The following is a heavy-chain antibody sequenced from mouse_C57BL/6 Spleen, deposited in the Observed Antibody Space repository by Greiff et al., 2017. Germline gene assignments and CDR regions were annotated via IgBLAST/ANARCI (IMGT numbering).Heavy chain of an antibody. V-gene: IGHV5-6*01. D-gene: IGHD1-1*01. Sequence: EVKLVESGGDLVKPGGSLKLSCAASGFTFSSYGMSWVRQTPDKRLEWVATISSGGSYTYYPDSVKGRFTISRDNAKNTLYLQMSSLKSEDTAMYYCARHDYYGSSYPVYFDYWGQGTTLTVSS. CDR2: ISSGGSYT. CDR3: ARHDYYGSSYPVYFDY. J-gene: IGHJ2*01. CDR1: GFTFSSYG.